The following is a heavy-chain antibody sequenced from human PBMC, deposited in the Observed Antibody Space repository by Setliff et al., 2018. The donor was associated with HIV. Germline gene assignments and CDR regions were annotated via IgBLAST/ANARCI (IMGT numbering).Heavy chain of an antibody. CDR3: ARLGEYSSSTVPYFDY. J-gene: IGHJ4*02. CDR2: ISHSGST. CDR1: GGSFSAYY. V-gene: IGHV4-34*01. Sequence: SETLSLTCAVYGGSFSAYYWSWIRQPPGKGLEWIGEISHSGSTNYNPSLKSRVTISVDTSKNQFSLKLSSVPAADTAVYYCARLGEYSSSTVPYFDYWGPGILVTVSS. D-gene: IGHD6-6*01.